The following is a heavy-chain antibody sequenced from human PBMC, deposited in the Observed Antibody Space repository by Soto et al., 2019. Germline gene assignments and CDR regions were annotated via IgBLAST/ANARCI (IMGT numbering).Heavy chain of an antibody. D-gene: IGHD6-25*01. CDR1: GYSFTSYW. CDR3: ARRVYSSGWPKGNWFDP. V-gene: IGHV5-10-1*01. Sequence: GESLKISCKGSGYSFTSYWISWVRQMPGKGLEWMGRIDPSDSYTNYSPSFQGHVTISADKSISTAYLQWSSLKASDTAMYYCARRVYSSGWPKGNWFDPWGQGTLVTVSS. CDR2: IDPSDSYT. J-gene: IGHJ5*02.